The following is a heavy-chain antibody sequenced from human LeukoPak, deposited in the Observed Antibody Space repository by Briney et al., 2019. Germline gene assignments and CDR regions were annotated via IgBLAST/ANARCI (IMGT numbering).Heavy chain of an antibody. CDR2: IYHSGST. Sequence: SETLSLTCAVSGYSISSGYYWGWIRQPPGKGLEWIGSIYHSGSTYYNPSLKSRVTISVDTSKNQFSLKLSSVTAADTAVYYCASPPLLAVAGPTNDYWGQGTLVTVSS. CDR1: GYSISSGYY. V-gene: IGHV4-38-2*01. D-gene: IGHD6-19*01. J-gene: IGHJ4*02. CDR3: ASPPLLAVAGPTNDY.